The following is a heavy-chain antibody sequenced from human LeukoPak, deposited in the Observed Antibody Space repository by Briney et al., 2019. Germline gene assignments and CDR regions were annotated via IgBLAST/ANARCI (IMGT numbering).Heavy chain of an antibody. V-gene: IGHV3-69-1*01. CDR2: ISTSGTI. CDR3: ARSIVVVPAAMGY. CDR1: GFTFSYYN. J-gene: IGHJ4*02. Sequence: GGSLRLSCAASGFTFSYYNMNWVRQAPGKGLEWVSFISTSGTIYYSDSVKGRFTISRDNGKNSVYLQMASLRAEDTAVYYCARSIVVVPAAMGYWGQGTLVTVSS. D-gene: IGHD2-2*01.